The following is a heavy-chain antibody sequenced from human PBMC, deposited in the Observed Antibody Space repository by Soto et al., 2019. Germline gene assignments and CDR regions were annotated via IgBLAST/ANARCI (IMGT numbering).Heavy chain of an antibody. D-gene: IGHD4-17*01. CDR2: IIPIFGTA. CDR3: ARGSYGGNSPWGDV. V-gene: IGHV1-69*13. J-gene: IGHJ6*02. CDR1: GGTFSSYA. Sequence: ASVKVSCKASGGTFSSYAISWVRQAPGQGLEWMGGIIPIFGTANDAQKFQGRVTITADESTSPAYMQLSSLSSEDTAVYYCARGSYGGNSPWGDVWGQGTTVTVSS.